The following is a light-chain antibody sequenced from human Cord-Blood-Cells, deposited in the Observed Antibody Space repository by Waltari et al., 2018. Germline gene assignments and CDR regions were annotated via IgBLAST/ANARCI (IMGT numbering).Light chain of an antibody. CDR1: QRISSY. V-gene: IGKV1-39*01. CDR2: AAS. Sequence: DIQMTQSRSSLSASVGDRVTITCRASQRISSYLNWYQQKPGKAPKLLIYAASSLQSGVPSRFSGSGSGTDFTLTISSLQPEDFATYYCQQSYSTPFTFGPGTKVDIK. J-gene: IGKJ3*01. CDR3: QQSYSTPFT.